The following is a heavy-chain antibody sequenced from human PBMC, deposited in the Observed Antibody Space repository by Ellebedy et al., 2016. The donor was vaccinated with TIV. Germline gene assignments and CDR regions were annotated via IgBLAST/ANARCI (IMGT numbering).Heavy chain of an antibody. CDR2: IRSKAYGGTT. D-gene: IGHD4-23*01. CDR3: ARAVTTVVTPGY. CDR1: GFTFGDYA. V-gene: IGHV3-49*03. J-gene: IGHJ4*02. Sequence: PGGSLRLSCTGSGFTFGDYAMSWFRQAPGKGLGWVSFIRSKAYGGTTEYAASVKDRFTISRDDSKSIAYLQMNSLKTEDTAAYYCARAVTTVVTPGYWGQGTLVTASS.